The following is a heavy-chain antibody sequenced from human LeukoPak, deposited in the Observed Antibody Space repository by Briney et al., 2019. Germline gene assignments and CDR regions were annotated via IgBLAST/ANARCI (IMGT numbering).Heavy chain of an antibody. V-gene: IGHV4-31*03. J-gene: IGHJ3*02. CDR2: IYYTGAT. CDR3: SRDATYFYDRSGYYYPYDAFDI. CDR1: GGSITSDSYY. D-gene: IGHD3-22*01. Sequence: PSETLSLTCTVSGGSITSDSYYWSWIRQHPGKGLEWIGYIYYTGATDYNPSLKSRVIISLDTSKNQFSLNLSSVTAADTAVYYCSRDATYFYDRSGYYYPYDAFDIWGQGTMVTVSS.